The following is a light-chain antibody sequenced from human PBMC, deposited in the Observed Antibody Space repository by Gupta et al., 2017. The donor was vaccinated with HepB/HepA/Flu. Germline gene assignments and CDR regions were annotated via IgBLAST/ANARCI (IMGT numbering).Light chain of an antibody. V-gene: IGLV2-14*03. Sequence: QSALTQTAYVSGSPGQSNTISCTGTSSDVGGYKYVSWDQQHPGKAPKLMIYDVSNRPSGGSNLFSCSKSGNTASRTISGLQSEDDAYYYCSSYTSSSTDVVFGGGTKLTVL. CDR2: DVS. CDR1: SSDVGGYKY. J-gene: IGLJ2*01. CDR3: SSYTSSSTDVV.